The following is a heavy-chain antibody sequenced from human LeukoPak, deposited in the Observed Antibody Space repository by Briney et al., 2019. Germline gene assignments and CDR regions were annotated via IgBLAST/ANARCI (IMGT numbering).Heavy chain of an antibody. J-gene: IGHJ4*02. CDR1: GGSFSGYY. CDR2: INHSGST. CDR3: ARLHRGVAAAGTGYYFDY. D-gene: IGHD6-13*01. Sequence: PSETLSLTCAVYGGSFSGYYWSWIRQPPGKGLEWIGEINHSGSTNYNPSLRSRVTISVDTSKNQFSLKLSSVTAADTAVYYCARLHRGVAAAGTGYYFDYWGLGTLVTVSS. V-gene: IGHV4-34*01.